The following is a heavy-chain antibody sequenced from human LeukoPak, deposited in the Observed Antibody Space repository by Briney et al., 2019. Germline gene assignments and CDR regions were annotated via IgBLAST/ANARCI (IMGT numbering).Heavy chain of an antibody. V-gene: IGHV3-30*02. D-gene: IGHD3-16*01. Sequence: GGSLRLSCAASGFVFSDYGMHWVRQAPGKGLEWVAFMRYDGSTEFYADSVKGRFTISRDNSKNTLYLQMNGLRGEDTAVYYCAKPQGGSPPRPFDFWGQGTLVTVSS. CDR1: GFVFSDYG. J-gene: IGHJ4*02. CDR2: MRYDGSTE. CDR3: AKPQGGSPPRPFDF.